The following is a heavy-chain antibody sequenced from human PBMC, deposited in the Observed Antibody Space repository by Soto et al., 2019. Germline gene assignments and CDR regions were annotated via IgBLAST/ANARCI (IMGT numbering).Heavy chain of an antibody. Sequence: QVQLVESGGGVVQPGRSLRLSCAASGFTFSSYAMHWVRQAPGKGLEWVAVISYDGSNKYYADSVKGRFTISRDNSKNTLYMKMNILRTKETAVYYCARVAVEMATIHVFDYWGQGTLVTVSS. CDR1: GFTFSSYA. J-gene: IGHJ4*02. CDR2: ISYDGSNK. V-gene: IGHV3-30-3*01. CDR3: ARVAVEMATIHVFDY. D-gene: IGHD5-12*01.